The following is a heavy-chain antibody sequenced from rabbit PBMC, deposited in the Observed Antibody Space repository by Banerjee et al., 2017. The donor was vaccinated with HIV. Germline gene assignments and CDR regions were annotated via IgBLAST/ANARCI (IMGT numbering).Heavy chain of an antibody. CDR2: FDAGSGDST. Sequence: QSLEESGGDLVKPGASLTLTCTASGFSFGSSQWICWVRQAPGKGLEWIACFDAGSGDSTYYASWAKGRFTISKTSSTTVTLQMTSLTAADTATYFCARDLEFYNGDAGDPYLWGQGTLVTVS. J-gene: IGHJ3*01. CDR3: ARDLEFYNGDAGDPYL. V-gene: IGHV1S40*01. D-gene: IGHD6-1*01. CDR1: GFSFGSSQW.